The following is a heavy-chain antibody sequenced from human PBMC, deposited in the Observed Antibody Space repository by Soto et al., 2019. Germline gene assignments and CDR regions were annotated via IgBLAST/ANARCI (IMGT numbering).Heavy chain of an antibody. CDR2: IIPIFGTA. D-gene: IGHD6-25*01. CDR1: GGTFSSYA. CDR3: ARQGAALRDYYYGMDV. Sequence: QVQLVQSGAEVKKPGSSVKVSCKASGGTFSSYAISWVRQAPGQGLEWMGGIIPIFGTANYAQKFQGRVTITADEATSTAYMELSSLRSEGTAVYYCARQGAALRDYYYGMDVWGQGTTVTVSS. V-gene: IGHV1-69*12. J-gene: IGHJ6*02.